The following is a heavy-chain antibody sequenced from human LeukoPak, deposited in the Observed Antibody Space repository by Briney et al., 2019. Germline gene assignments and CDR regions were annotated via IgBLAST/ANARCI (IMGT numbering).Heavy chain of an antibody. CDR3: ARATVLSRVTPTPFDY. CDR2: IRSKAYGGTT. V-gene: IGHV3-49*04. CDR1: GFTFGDYA. Sequence: GGSLRLSCTASGFTFGDYAMSWVRQAPGKGLEWVGFIRSKAYGGTTEYAASVKGRFTISRDDSKSIAYLQMNSLKTEDTAVYYCARATVLSRVTPTPFDYWDQGTLVTVSS. D-gene: IGHD2-21*02. J-gene: IGHJ4*02.